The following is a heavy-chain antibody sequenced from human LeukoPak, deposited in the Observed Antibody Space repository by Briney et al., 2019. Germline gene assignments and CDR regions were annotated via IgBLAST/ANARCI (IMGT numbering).Heavy chain of an antibody. CDR3: ARGSVRGEFDP. CDR2: IYYTGST. J-gene: IGHJ5*02. V-gene: IGHV4-59*01. Sequence: SETLSLTCTLSGGSISTYYWSWVRQPPGKGLEWIGYIYYTGSTDYNPSLKSRVTMSVDTSKNQFSLKLSSVTAADTAVYSCARGSVRGEFDPWGQGTLVTVSS. D-gene: IGHD3-10*01. CDR1: GGSISTYY.